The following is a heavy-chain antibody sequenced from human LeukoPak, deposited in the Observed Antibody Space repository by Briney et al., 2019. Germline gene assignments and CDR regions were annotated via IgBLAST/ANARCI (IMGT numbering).Heavy chain of an antibody. CDR2: INPNSGGT. V-gene: IGHV1-2*02. CDR3: ARLGESIAARRAKYYFDY. D-gene: IGHD6-6*01. J-gene: IGHJ4*02. Sequence: PVASVKVSCKASGYTFTGYYMHWVRQAPGQGLEWMGWINPNSGGTNYAQKFQGRVTMTRDTSISTAYMELSRLRSDDTAVYYCARLGESIAARRAKYYFDYWGQGTLVTVSS. CDR1: GYTFTGYY.